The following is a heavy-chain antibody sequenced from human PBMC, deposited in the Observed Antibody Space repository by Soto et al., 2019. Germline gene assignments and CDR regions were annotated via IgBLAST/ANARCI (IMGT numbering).Heavy chain of an antibody. CDR2: IIPLLGRA. Sequence: QVQLVQSGAEVKKPGSSVKGSCKASGGPVSSYTLSWVRQAPGQGLEWMGRIIPLLGRATYAGKFQGRVTRAANKSTGTVYMDRSSLRSEDTAVYFCARDSGKSAYAFEFWGPGALVTVSS. CDR1: GGPVSSYT. D-gene: IGHD5-12*01. CDR3: ARDSGKSAYAFEF. V-gene: IGHV1-69*08. J-gene: IGHJ4*02.